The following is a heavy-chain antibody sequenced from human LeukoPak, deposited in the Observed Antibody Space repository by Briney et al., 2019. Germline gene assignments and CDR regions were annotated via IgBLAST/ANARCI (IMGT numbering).Heavy chain of an antibody. CDR2: ISSSSSYI. D-gene: IGHD5-18*01. V-gene: IGHV3-21*01. CDR1: GFTFSSYS. CDR3: ASSVTAMDLTYYYYYMDV. Sequence: GGSLGLSCAASGFTFSSYSMNWVRQAPGKGLEWVSSISSSSSYIYYADSVKGRFTISRDNAKNSLYLQMNSLRAEDTAVYYCASSVTAMDLTYYYYYMDVWGKGTTVTVSS. J-gene: IGHJ6*03.